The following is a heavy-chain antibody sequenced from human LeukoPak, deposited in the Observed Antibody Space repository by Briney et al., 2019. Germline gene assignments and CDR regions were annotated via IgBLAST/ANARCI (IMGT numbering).Heavy chain of an antibody. V-gene: IGHV1-2*02. CDR1: GYTFTGYY. CDR3: ARALRYCSSTSCPRSWFDP. J-gene: IGHJ5*02. D-gene: IGHD2-2*01. CDR2: INPNSGGT. Sequence: ASVKVSCKASGYTFTGYYMHWVRQAPGQGLEWMGWINPNSGGTNYAQKFQGRVTMTRDTSISTAYMELSRLRSDDTAVYYCARALRYCSSTSCPRSWFDPWGQGTLVTVSS.